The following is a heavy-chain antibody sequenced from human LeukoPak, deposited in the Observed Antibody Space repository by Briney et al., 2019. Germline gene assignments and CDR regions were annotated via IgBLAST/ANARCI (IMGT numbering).Heavy chain of an antibody. CDR1: GGSFSDYY. D-gene: IGHD2-2*01. J-gene: IGHJ4*02. Sequence: SQTLSLTCAVYGGSFSDYYWSWIRQSPGKGLEWIGEIKSTGTTNWIGETKHSESTNYNPSLKSRVTISADTSKNQFSLKLTSVTAADTAVYYCARVIGSDTRDYYLGYWGQGTLVTVYS. CDR2: TKHSEST. V-gene: IGHV4-34*01. CDR3: ARVIGSDTRDYYLGY.